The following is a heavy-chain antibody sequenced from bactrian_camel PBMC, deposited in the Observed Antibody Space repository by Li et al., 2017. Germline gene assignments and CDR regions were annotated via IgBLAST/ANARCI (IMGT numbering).Heavy chain of an antibody. CDR2: ISTDGNV. D-gene: IGHD3*01. Sequence: HVQLVESGGGSVQVGGSLRLSCAVSLSTGSKYCQGWFRQATGKPREWVSTISTDGNVEYAASLKGRFTISRDKAKNTVYLQLNSLESEDTAMYYCAKGPRSDCYSESWCTYEHNYWGQGTQVTVS. CDR1: LSTGSKYC. CDR3: AKGPRSDCYSESWCTYEHNY. V-gene: IGHV3S1*01. J-gene: IGHJ4*01.